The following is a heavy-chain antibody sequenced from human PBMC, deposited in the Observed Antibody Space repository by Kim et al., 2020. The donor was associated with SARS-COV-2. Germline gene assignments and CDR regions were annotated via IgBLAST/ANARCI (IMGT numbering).Heavy chain of an antibody. V-gene: IGHV3-64*01. CDR1: GFTFSSYA. Sequence: GGSLRLSCAASGFTFSSYAMHWVRQAPGKGLEYVSAISSNGGSTYYANSVKGRFTISRDNSKNTLYLQMGSLRAEDMAVYYCARGGSGYQLLRDFDYWGQGTLVTVSS. J-gene: IGHJ4*02. CDR3: ARGGSGYQLLRDFDY. D-gene: IGHD2-2*01. CDR2: ISSNGGST.